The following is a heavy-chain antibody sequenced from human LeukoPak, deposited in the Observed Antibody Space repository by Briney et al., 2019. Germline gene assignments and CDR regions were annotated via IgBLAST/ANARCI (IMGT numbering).Heavy chain of an antibody. CDR2: INPSGGST. CDR3: ARDNKVRDDFWSGYYDY. CDR1: GYTFTSYY. V-gene: IGHV1-46*01. D-gene: IGHD3-3*01. Sequence: ASVKVSCKASGYTFTSYYMHWVRQAPGQGLEWMGIINPSGGSTSYAQKFQGRVTMTRDTSTSTVYMELSSLRSEDTAVYYCARDNKVRDDFWSGYYDYWGQGTLVTVSS. J-gene: IGHJ4*02.